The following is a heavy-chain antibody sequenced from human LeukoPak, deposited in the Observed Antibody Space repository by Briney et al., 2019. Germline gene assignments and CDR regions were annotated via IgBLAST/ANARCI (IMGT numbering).Heavy chain of an antibody. Sequence: ASVKVSCKASGYTFTSYGISWVRQAPGQGLEWMGWISAYNGNTNYAQKPQGRVTMTTDTSTSTAYMELRSLRSDDTAVYYCARESNLCGGDCSDYWGQGTLVTVSS. V-gene: IGHV1-18*01. CDR1: GYTFTSYG. CDR2: ISAYNGNT. CDR3: ARESNLCGGDCSDY. J-gene: IGHJ4*02. D-gene: IGHD2-21*02.